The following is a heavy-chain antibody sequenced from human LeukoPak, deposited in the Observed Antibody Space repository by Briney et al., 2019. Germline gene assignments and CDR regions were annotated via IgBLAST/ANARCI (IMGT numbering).Heavy chain of an antibody. Sequence: SETLSLTCAVSGGSISSGGYSWSWTRQPPGKGLEWIGYLYHSGSTYYNPSLKSRVTISVDRSKNQFSLKLSSVTAADTAVYYCARGEGYCSSTSCYLGSWGQGTLVSVSS. D-gene: IGHD2-2*01. CDR2: LYHSGST. CDR1: GGSISSGGYS. V-gene: IGHV4-30-2*01. CDR3: ARGEGYCSSTSCYLGS. J-gene: IGHJ5*01.